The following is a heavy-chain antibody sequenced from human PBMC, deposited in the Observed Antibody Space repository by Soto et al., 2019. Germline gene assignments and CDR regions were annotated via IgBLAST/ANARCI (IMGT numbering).Heavy chain of an antibody. V-gene: IGHV4-59*08. CDR1: SGSISSYY. CDR3: ARQAWGYYMDV. J-gene: IGHJ6*03. D-gene: IGHD3-16*01. CDR2: VYYSGST. Sequence: PSETLSLTCTVSSGSISSYYWSWIRQPPGKGLEWIGFVYYSGSTSYNPSLKSRVTMSVDTSKNQFSLRLNSVTAADTAVYYCARQAWGYYMDVWGKGTTVTVSS.